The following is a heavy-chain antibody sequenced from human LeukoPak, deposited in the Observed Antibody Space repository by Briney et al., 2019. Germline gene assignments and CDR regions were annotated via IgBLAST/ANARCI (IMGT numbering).Heavy chain of an antibody. J-gene: IGHJ6*04. D-gene: IGHD4-17*01. CDR3: ARDGGDYLHYYHYYDMDV. CDR2: IYYSGST. CDR1: GGSISSGGYY. Sequence: SETLSLTCTVSGGSISSGGYYWSWIRQHPGKGLEWIGYIYYSGSTYYNPSLKSRVTISVDTSKNQFSLKLSSVTAADTAVYCCARDGGDYLHYYHYYDMDVWGKGTTVTVPS. V-gene: IGHV4-31*03.